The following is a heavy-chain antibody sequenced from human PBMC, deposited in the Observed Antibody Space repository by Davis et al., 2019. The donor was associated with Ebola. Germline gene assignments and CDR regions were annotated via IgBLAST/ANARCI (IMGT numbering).Heavy chain of an antibody. Sequence: KVSCKGSGYSFTTYWIAWVRQTPAKGLEWMGIIYPGDSDTRYSPSFEGQVTISVDRSISTAYLQWSSLKASDTAMYYCARLDGPYSSSPWYFDYWGQGTLVTVSS. CDR3: ARLDGPYSSSPWYFDY. CDR2: IYPGDSDT. CDR1: GYSFTTYW. J-gene: IGHJ4*02. V-gene: IGHV5-51*01. D-gene: IGHD6-6*01.